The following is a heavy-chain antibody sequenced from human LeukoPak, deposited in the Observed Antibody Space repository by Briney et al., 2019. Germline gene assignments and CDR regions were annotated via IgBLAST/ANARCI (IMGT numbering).Heavy chain of an antibody. CDR1: GFTLSSYS. Sequence: PGGSLRLSCAASGFTLSSYSMNWVRQAPGKGLEWVSSISSRSSYIYYADSVKGRFTISRDNAKNSLYLQMNSLRAEDTAVYYCARVVVVAATPLVDYWGQGTLVTVSS. CDR2: ISSRSSYI. V-gene: IGHV3-21*01. CDR3: ARVVVVAATPLVDY. D-gene: IGHD2-15*01. J-gene: IGHJ4*02.